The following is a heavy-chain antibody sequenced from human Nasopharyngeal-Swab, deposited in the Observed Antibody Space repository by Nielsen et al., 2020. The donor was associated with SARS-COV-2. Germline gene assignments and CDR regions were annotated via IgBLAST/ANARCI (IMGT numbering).Heavy chain of an antibody. J-gene: IGHJ5*02. CDR2: ISGSGGST. CDR3: AKDGGCGSGSYSWFDP. V-gene: IGHV3-23*01. CDR1: GFTFSSYA. Sequence: GESLKISCAASGFTFSSYAMSWVRQAPGKGLEWVSAISGSGGSTYYADSVKGRFTISRDNSKNTLYLQMNSLRAEDTAVYYCAKDGGCGSGSYSWFDPWGQGTLVTVSS. D-gene: IGHD3-10*01.